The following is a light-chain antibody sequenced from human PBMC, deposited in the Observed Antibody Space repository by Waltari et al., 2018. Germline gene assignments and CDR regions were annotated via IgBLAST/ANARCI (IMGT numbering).Light chain of an antibody. Sequence: QSALTQPASVSGSPGQSITISCTGTSSDVGRYNLVSWYQQHPGKAPNLMIFELTKRPSGVSNRVSGSTSGNTASLTISGLQAEDEADYYCCSYAGSATPYVFGTGTKVTVL. CDR3: CSYAGSATPYV. CDR2: ELT. CDR1: SSDVGRYNL. V-gene: IGLV2-23*02. J-gene: IGLJ1*01.